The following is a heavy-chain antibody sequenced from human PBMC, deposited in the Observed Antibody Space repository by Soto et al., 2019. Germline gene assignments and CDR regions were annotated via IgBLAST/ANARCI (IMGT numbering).Heavy chain of an antibody. CDR1: GGSFSGYY. V-gene: IGHV4-34*01. CDR2: INHSGST. J-gene: IGHJ4*02. D-gene: IGHD3-10*01. CDR3: ARFNDGSGSYYFDY. Sequence: SEILSLTCAVYGGSFSGYYWSWIRQPPGKGLEWIGEINHSGSTNYNPSPKSRVTISVDTSKNQFSLKLSSVTAADTAVYYCARFNDGSGSYYFDYWGQGTLVTVSS.